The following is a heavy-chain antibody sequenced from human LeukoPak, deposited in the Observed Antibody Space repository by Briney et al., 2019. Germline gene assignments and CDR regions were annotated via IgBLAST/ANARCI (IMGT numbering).Heavy chain of an antibody. D-gene: IGHD3-3*01. J-gene: IGHJ4*02. Sequence: SETLSLTCAVYGGSFSGYYWSWIRQPPGKGLEWIGEINHSGSTNYNPSLKSRVTISVDTSKNQFSLKLSSVTAADTAVYYCARHYYDFWSGQGRYFDYWGQGTLVTVSS. CDR2: INHSGST. V-gene: IGHV4-34*01. CDR1: GGSFSGYY. CDR3: ARHYYDFWSGQGRYFDY.